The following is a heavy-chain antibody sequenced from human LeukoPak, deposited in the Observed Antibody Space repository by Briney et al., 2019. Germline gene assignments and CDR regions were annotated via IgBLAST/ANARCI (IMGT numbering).Heavy chain of an antibody. Sequence: SGGSLRLSCAASGFTFSSYSMNWVRQAPGKGLEWVSSISSSSSYIYYADSVKGLFTISRDNAKNSLYLQMNSLRAEDTAVYYCASGVSGTSWLRWGQGTLVTVSS. D-gene: IGHD2-2*01. CDR1: GFTFSSYS. CDR3: ASGVSGTSWLR. CDR2: ISSSSSYI. J-gene: IGHJ4*02. V-gene: IGHV3-21*01.